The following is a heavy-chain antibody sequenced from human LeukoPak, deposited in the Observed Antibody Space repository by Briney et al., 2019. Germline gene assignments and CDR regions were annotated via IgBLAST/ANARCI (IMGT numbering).Heavy chain of an antibody. Sequence: GGSLRLSCAASGFTFSSYSMNWVRQAPGKGLEWVSYISSSSSTIYYADSVKGRFTISRDNAKNSLYLQMNSLRAEDTAVYYCASLPRNGYNLRFDYWGQGTLVTVSS. CDR2: ISSSSSTI. CDR1: GFTFSSYS. D-gene: IGHD5-24*01. CDR3: ASLPRNGYNLRFDY. V-gene: IGHV3-48*01. J-gene: IGHJ4*02.